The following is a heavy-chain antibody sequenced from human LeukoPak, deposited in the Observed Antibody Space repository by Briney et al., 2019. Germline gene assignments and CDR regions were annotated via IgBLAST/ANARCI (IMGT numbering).Heavy chain of an antibody. D-gene: IGHD3-10*01. V-gene: IGHV4-30-4*08. Sequence: SETLTLTCTVSGGSISSGDYYWIWIRQPPGKGLEWIGYIYYSGSTYYNPSLKSRVTISVDTSKNQFSLKLSSVTAADTAVYYCASSQSGGSGYWGQGTLVTVSS. CDR1: GGSISSGDYY. CDR3: ASSQSGGSGY. CDR2: IYYSGST. J-gene: IGHJ4*02.